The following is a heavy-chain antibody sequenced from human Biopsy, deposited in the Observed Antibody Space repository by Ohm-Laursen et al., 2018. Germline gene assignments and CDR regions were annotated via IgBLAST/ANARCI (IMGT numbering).Heavy chain of an antibody. CDR2: IDSGGYT. D-gene: IGHD1-20*01. J-gene: IGHJ4*02. CDR1: GFTVSRNY. V-gene: IGHV3-53*01. Sequence: SLRLSCTASGFTVSRNYMTWVRQAPGKGLERVSVIDSGGYTHYTDSVKGRFTISRDNSKNTLYLQMNNLSAEDTAVYYCARDHDNWNAGGESYFDYWGQGTLVTVSS. CDR3: ARDHDNWNAGGESYFDY.